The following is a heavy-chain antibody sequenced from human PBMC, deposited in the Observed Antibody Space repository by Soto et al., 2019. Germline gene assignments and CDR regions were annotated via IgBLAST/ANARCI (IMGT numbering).Heavy chain of an antibody. V-gene: IGHV4-4*02. Sequence: QVQLQESGPGLVKPSGTLSLTCAVSGGSISSSNWWSWVRQPPGTGLEWIGEIYHGGSTNYNPSRTSRVTISVDKPKNQFSLKLSSVTAADTAVYYCAREGLRNYAGGMDVWGQGTTVTVSS. J-gene: IGHJ6*02. CDR3: AREGLRNYAGGMDV. CDR2: IYHGGST. CDR1: GGSISSSNW. D-gene: IGHD1-7*01.